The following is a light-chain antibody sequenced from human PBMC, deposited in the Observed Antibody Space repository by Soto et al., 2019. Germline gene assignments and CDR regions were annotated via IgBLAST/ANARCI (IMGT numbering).Light chain of an antibody. V-gene: IGKV3-11*01. CDR1: QSVGSF. CDR3: QQHTNWPLT. Sequence: EIMLTQSPATLSLSPGERATLSCRASQSVGSFLAWYQQKPGQTPRLLIYDASNRATGIPARFSGSGSGTDFTLTISILAAEDFAFYYCQQHTNWPLTFGGGTQVEIK. J-gene: IGKJ4*01. CDR2: DAS.